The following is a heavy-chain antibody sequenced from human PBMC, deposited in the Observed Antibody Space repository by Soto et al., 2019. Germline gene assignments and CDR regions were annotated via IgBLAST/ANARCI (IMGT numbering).Heavy chain of an antibody. CDR3: AIANYGDDDY. CDR1: GDTFSTST. D-gene: IGHD4-17*01. CDR2: IKAYSGNT. Sequence: LVQSGAEAKKPGTSVKVSCKASGDTFSTSTIRWVRQAPGQGLEWLGWIKAYSGNTNYAPKLQSRVTMTTDTSTSTAYLELRSLTNDYTAMYYGAIANYGDDDYWGQGTMVTVSS. V-gene: IGHV1-18*04. J-gene: IGHJ4*02.